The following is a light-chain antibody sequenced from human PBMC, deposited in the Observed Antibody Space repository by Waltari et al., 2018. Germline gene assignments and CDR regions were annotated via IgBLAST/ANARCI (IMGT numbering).Light chain of an antibody. Sequence: ELVVTQSPATLSLSPGERATLSCRASESVSTNVAWYQQKPGQPPRLLIYDASTRATGSPARWSSSGSGTAFSLSISSLLSEDVSVYYCHQYKNWPPWTFGQGTKVEIK. V-gene: IGKV3-15*01. CDR2: DAS. J-gene: IGKJ1*01. CDR1: ESVSTN. CDR3: HQYKNWPPWT.